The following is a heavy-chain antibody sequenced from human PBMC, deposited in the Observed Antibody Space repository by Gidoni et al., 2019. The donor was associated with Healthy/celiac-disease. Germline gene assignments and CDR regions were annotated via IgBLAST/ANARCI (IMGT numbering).Heavy chain of an antibody. J-gene: IGHJ4*02. Sequence: EVQLLESGGGLVQPGGSLRLSCAASGFTFSSYAMSWVRQAPGRGPEWVSASRGSGGSTYDAASVKGRFTIARDNSKNTLYLQMNSLRAEDTAVYYCAKGGGGQQQLVPVDYWGQGTLVTVSS. CDR2: SRGSGGST. D-gene: IGHD6-13*01. CDR3: AKGGGGQQQLVPVDY. CDR1: GFTFSSYA. V-gene: IGHV3-23*01.